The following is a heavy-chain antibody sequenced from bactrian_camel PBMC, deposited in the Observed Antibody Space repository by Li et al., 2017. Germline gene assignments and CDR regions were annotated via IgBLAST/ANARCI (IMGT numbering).Heavy chain of an antibody. V-gene: IGHV3-2*01. CDR1: TYGYSEEF. J-gene: IGHJ4*01. CDR2: IYRDVSHT. Sequence: HVQLVESGGGSVQAGGSLTLSCAASTYGYSEEFMGWFRQAPGKGLEWVSSIYRDVSHTYYRDSVKGRFTISRDDAKNMVYLQMNSLKSEDSALYYCATERPIWEWGPEYNYWGQGTQVTVS. CDR3: ATERPIWEWGPEYNY. D-gene: IGHD3*01.